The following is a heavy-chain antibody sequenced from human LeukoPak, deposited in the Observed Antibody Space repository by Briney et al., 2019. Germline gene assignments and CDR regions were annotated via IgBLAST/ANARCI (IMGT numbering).Heavy chain of an antibody. Sequence: GGSLRLSCAASGFSFSTYSMNWVRQAPGKGLEWVSSISSSGSYIYYADSLKGRFTISRDYAKKSLDLQMNSLRDEDTAVYYCARPHSGHLFDYWGQGTLVTVSS. CDR2: ISSSGSYI. V-gene: IGHV3-21*01. CDR3: ARPHSGHLFDY. CDR1: GFSFSTYS. J-gene: IGHJ4*02. D-gene: IGHD3-10*01.